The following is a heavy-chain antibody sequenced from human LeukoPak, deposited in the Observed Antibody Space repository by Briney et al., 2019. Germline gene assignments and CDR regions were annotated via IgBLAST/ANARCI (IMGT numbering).Heavy chain of an antibody. CDR2: ISYDGSNK. Sequence: GGSLRLSCAASGFTVSSNYMSWVRQAPGKGLEWVSVISYDGSNKYYADSVKGRFTISRDNSKNTLYLQMNSLRAEDTAVYYCAKSDFLGSSGYDYWGQGTLVTVSS. J-gene: IGHJ4*02. D-gene: IGHD3-22*01. CDR3: AKSDFLGSSGYDY. V-gene: IGHV3-30*18. CDR1: GFTVSSNY.